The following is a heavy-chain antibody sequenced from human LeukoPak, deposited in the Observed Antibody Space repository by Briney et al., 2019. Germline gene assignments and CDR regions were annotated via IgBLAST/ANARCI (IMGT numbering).Heavy chain of an antibody. CDR1: GFTFSSYS. V-gene: IGHV3-48*04. J-gene: IGHJ6*02. CDR2: ISSSSSTI. Sequence: GSLRLSCAASGFTFSSYSMNWVRQAPGKGLEWVSYISSSSSTIYYADSVKGRFTISRDNAKNSLYLQMNSLRAEDTALYHCARVRDDYGGPIYYYYGMDVWGQGTTVTVSS. CDR3: ARVRDDYGGPIYYYYGMDV. D-gene: IGHD4-23*01.